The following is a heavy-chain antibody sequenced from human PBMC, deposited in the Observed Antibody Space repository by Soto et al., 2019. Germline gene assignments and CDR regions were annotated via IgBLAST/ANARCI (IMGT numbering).Heavy chain of an antibody. CDR2: VYYTGST. CDR3: ARLTGYSSGWPRVDY. Sequence: KPSETLSLTCTVSGASIRSTDYYWSWIRQAPGKGLEWIGYVYYTGSTYYNPSLMSRLTISVDTSKNQFSLKLTSVTAAETAVYYCARLTGYSSGWPRVDYWGQGTLVTVSS. CDR1: GASIRSTDYY. V-gene: IGHV4-30-4*01. D-gene: IGHD6-19*01. J-gene: IGHJ4*02.